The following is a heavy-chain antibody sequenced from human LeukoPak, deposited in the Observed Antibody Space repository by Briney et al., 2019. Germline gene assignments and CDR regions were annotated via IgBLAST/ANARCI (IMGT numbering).Heavy chain of an antibody. D-gene: IGHD6-19*01. CDR2: IHSTGTT. CDR3: ARRTYISGCSFDY. V-gene: IGHV4-59*08. Sequence: SETLSLTCTVSGGSISGYYWSWIRQTPGQAPEWIGYIHSTGTTDYHPSLRRRVTISVDTSKNQFSLKLNSVTAADTAVYYCARRTYISGCSFDYWGQGTLVTVSS. J-gene: IGHJ4*02. CDR1: GGSISGYY.